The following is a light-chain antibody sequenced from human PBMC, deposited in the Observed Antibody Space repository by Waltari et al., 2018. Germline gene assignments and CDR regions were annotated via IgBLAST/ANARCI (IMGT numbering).Light chain of an antibody. V-gene: IGLV2-11*01. J-gene: IGLJ3*02. Sequence: QSALTQPRSVSGSPGQSVTISCTGTSSDVGSYNFVSWYQQPPGKAPKLMIYDVSKRPSGVPDRFSGSKSGNTASLTISGLQAEDEADYYCCSYAANYTWVFGGGTKLTVL. CDR1: SSDVGSYNF. CDR3: CSYAANYTWV. CDR2: DVS.